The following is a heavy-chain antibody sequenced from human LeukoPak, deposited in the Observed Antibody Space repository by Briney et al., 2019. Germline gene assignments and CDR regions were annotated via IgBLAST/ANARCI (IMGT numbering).Heavy chain of an antibody. CDR2: IIPIFGTA. D-gene: IGHD3-22*01. V-gene: IGHV1-69*06. CDR1: GGTFSSYA. Sequence: GASVKVSCTASGGTFSSYAISWVRQAPGQGLEWMGGIIPIFGTANYAQKFQGRVTITADKSTSTAYMELSSLRSEDTAVYYCARVALKYYYDSSGYYAEPYYYYYYMDVWGKGTTVTVSS. J-gene: IGHJ6*03. CDR3: ARVALKYYYDSSGYYAEPYYYYYYMDV.